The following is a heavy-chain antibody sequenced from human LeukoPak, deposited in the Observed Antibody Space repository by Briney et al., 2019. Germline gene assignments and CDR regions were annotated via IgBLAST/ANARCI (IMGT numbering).Heavy chain of an antibody. CDR3: AKERDAKGYFDY. V-gene: IGHV3-23*01. CDR2: ISGSGKT. J-gene: IGHJ4*02. CDR1: EFSFSTYA. Sequence: GGSLRLSCAASEFSFSTYAMSWVRQAPGQGLEWVSAISGSGKTYYPDSVKGRFTISRDNSKNTLFLQMNGLRAEDTAVYYCAKERDAKGYFDYWGQGTLVTVSS.